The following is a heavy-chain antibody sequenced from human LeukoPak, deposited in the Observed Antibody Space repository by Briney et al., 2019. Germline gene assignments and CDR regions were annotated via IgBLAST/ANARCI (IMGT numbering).Heavy chain of an antibody. D-gene: IGHD1-1*01. CDR1: GGSISSNY. CDR2: IYSSGST. Sequence: SETLSLTCTVSGGSISSNYWSWIRQPPGKGLEWIGYIYSSGSTNYNPSLKSRVTISVDTSKNQFSLKLNSVTAADTAVYYCARPVPSRLGWFDPWGQGTLVTVSS. J-gene: IGHJ5*02. CDR3: ARPVPSRLGWFDP. V-gene: IGHV4-4*08.